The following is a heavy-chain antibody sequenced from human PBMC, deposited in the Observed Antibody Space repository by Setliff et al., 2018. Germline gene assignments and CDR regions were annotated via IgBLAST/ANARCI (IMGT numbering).Heavy chain of an antibody. CDR3: ASSFGYSYGGYYYYGMDV. CDR2: IYTSGST. V-gene: IGHV4-61*09. D-gene: IGHD5-18*01. Sequence: SETLSLTCTVSGGSISSGSYYWSWIRQPAGKGLEWIGHIYTSGSTNYNPSLKSRVTISVDTSKNQFSLKLSSVTAADTAVYYCASSFGYSYGGYYYYGMDVWG. J-gene: IGHJ6*01. CDR1: GGSISSGSYY.